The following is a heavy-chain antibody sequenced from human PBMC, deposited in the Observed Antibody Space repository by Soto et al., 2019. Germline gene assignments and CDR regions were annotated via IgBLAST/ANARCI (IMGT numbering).Heavy chain of an antibody. CDR2: MNPNSGNT. D-gene: IGHD1-20*01. CDR1: GYTFTSYD. Sequence: GXSVKVSFKASGYTFTSYDINWVRQATVQGLEWMGWMNPNSGNTGYAQKFQGRVTMTRNTSISTAYMELSSLRSEDTAVYYCARDLSITGIDYYYYYGMDVWGQGTKVTVSS. J-gene: IGHJ6*02. V-gene: IGHV1-8*01. CDR3: ARDLSITGIDYYYYYGMDV.